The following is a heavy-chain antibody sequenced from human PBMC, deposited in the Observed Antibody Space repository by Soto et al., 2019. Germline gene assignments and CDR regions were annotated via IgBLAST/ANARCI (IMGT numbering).Heavy chain of an antibody. V-gene: IGHV1-69*02. CDR3: ARGLLVVLNYFES. CDR2: IFPLTDIP. J-gene: IGHJ4*02. Sequence: QVQLVQSGTEVKKPGSSVKVSCKASGGTFRNYRINWVRQAPGQGLEWMGSIFPLTDIPDYAQNFQARLTISADKSTSTAYMELSSLTSDDTAMYFCARGLLVVLNYFESWGPGTLVTVSS. CDR1: GGTFRNYR.